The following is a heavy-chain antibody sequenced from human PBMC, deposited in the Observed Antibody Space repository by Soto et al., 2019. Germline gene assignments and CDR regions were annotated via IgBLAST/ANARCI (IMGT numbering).Heavy chain of an antibody. D-gene: IGHD3-22*01. CDR3: PRPILGYYGISGYSPRVYAFDI. V-gene: IGHV2-5*02. CDR1: GFSLSTSGVG. Sequence: QITFKESGPTLVKPTQPLTLTCTFSGFSLSTSGVGVGWIRQPPGKALEWLALIYWDDDKRYSPSLKSRLTITMDTSKNQVVLTLNSMHPVDTASYYCPRPILGYYGISGYSPRVYAFDIWGQGTIVTVSS. J-gene: IGHJ3*02. CDR2: IYWDDDK.